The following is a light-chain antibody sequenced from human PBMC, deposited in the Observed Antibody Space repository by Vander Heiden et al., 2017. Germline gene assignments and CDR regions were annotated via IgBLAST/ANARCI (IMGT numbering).Light chain of an antibody. CDR3: QHYSSSWT. Sequence: DIQMTQSTSTLSASLGDRATIHCRASQSISSWLALYQQKLGKAPKLLIYKASSVESGVPSRFSGSGSGTEFTLTISSLQPDDFTTYYFQHYSSSWTFGQGTKVEIK. J-gene: IGKJ1*01. CDR1: QSISSW. V-gene: IGKV1-5*03. CDR2: KAS.